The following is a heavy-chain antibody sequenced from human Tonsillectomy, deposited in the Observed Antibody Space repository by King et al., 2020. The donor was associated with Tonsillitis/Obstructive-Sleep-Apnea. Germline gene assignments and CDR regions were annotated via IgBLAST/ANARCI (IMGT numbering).Heavy chain of an antibody. D-gene: IGHD4-23*01. Sequence: QLQESGPGLVKPSETLSLTCTVSGGSISSSSYYWGWIRQPPGKGLEWIGSIYYSGSTYYNPSLKSRVTISVDTSKNQFSLKLSSVTAADTAVYYCARHTSGKSGYYFDYWGQGTLVTVSS. CDR2: IYYSGST. V-gene: IGHV4-39*01. CDR3: ARHTSGKSGYYFDY. J-gene: IGHJ4*02. CDR1: GGSISSSSYY.